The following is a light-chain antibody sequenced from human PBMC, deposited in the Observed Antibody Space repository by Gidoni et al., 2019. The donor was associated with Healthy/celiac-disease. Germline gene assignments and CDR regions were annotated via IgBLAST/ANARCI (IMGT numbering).Light chain of an antibody. CDR3: QQYYSTRT. J-gene: IGKJ1*01. V-gene: IGKV4-1*01. CDR1: QSVLYSSNQKNY. Sequence: DIVLTQSPESLAVSLGERATINCKSSQSVLYSSNQKNYVAWYQQKPGQPPKLLIYWASTRESGVPDRFSGSGSGTDFTLTISSLQAEDVAVYCCQQYYSTRTFGQGTKVEIK. CDR2: WAS.